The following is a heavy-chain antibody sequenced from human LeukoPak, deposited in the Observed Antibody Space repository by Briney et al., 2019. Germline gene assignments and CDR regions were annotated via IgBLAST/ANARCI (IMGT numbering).Heavy chain of an antibody. D-gene: IGHD6-19*01. CDR3: ATCNGVSSGWYGPNFNWFDP. CDR1: GGSFSGYY. CDR2: INHSGST. V-gene: IGHV4-34*01. Sequence: SETLSLTCAVYGGSFSGYYCSWIRQPPGKGLKWIGEINHSGSTNYNPSLKSLVTISVDTSKNQFSLKLSSVTAADTAVYYCATCNGVSSGWYGPNFNWFDPWGQGTLVTVSS. J-gene: IGHJ5*02.